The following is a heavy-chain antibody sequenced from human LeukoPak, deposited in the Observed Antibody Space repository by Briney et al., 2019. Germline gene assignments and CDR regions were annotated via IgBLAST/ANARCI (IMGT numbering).Heavy chain of an antibody. Sequence: PGGSLRLSCAASGFNFRDAAMTWVRQAPGKGLEWVALISFSGDNSYYADSVKGRFTISRDNAKSTVYLQMNSLRAEDTAVYYCARTGSGGDLDIWGQGTMVTVSS. D-gene: IGHD2-15*01. CDR2: ISFSGDNS. CDR1: GFNFRDAA. J-gene: IGHJ3*02. CDR3: ARTGSGGDLDI. V-gene: IGHV3-23*01.